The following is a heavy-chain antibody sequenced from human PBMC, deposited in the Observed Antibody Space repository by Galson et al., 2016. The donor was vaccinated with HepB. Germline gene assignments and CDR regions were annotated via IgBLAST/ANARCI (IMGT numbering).Heavy chain of an antibody. CDR2: INVGNGNT. D-gene: IGHD2-2*01. CDR3: ARGFPAATIDY. J-gene: IGHJ4*02. CDR1: GYTLINYA. Sequence: SVKVSCKASGYTLINYATHWVRQAPGQRLEWMGWINVGNGNTKYSQKFQGRVTITRDTSASKAYMELGSLRSEDTAVYYCARGFPAATIDYWGQGTLVTVSS. V-gene: IGHV1-3*01.